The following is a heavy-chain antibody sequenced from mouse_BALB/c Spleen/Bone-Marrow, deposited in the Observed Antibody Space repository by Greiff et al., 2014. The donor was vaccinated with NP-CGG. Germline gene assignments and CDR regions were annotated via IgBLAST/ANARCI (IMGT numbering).Heavy chain of an antibody. CDR1: GYTFTRYW. V-gene: IGHV1-7*01. Sequence: QVQLKQSGAELAKPGASVKMSCKASGYTFTRYWTHWVKQRPGQGLEWIGYINPSTGYTEYNQKFKDKATLTADKSSSTAYMQLSSLTSEDSAVYYCERSGDYGQSDYWGQGTTLTVSS. J-gene: IGHJ2*01. CDR2: INPSTGYT. D-gene: IGHD2-4*01. CDR3: ERSGDYGQSDY.